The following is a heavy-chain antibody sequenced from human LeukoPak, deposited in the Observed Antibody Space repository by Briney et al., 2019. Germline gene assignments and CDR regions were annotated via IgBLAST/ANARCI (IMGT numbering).Heavy chain of an antibody. CDR2: ISGSGGST. Sequence: QAGGSLRLSCAASGFTFSSYAMSWVRQAPGKGLEWVSAISGSGGSTYYADSVKGRFTISRDNSKNTLYLQMNSLRAEDTAVYYCAKERDIVVVPAARMDVWGKGTTVTVSS. V-gene: IGHV3-23*01. CDR1: GFTFSSYA. J-gene: IGHJ6*04. D-gene: IGHD2-2*01. CDR3: AKERDIVVVPAARMDV.